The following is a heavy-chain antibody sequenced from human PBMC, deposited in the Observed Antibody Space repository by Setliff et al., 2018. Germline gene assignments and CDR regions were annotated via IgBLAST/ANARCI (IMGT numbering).Heavy chain of an antibody. V-gene: IGHV4-39*01. CDR2: MYSSGST. J-gene: IGHJ4*02. CDR3: ARLSGYYFDY. D-gene: IGHD3-22*01. CDR1: GGPINSDRYY. Sequence: FTCTVSGGPINSDRYYWGWIRQPPGKGLEWIGSMYSSGSTYYNPSLKSRVTISVDTSQNQFSLKLSSVTAADTAVFYCARLSGYYFDYWGQGTLVTVS.